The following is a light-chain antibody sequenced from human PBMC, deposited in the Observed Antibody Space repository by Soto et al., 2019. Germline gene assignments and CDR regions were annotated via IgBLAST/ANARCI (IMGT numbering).Light chain of an antibody. Sequence: QSVLTHPPSLSGSPGQSITISCTGVSSDIGGYNHVSWYQQHPGNVPRLIIYDVDNRPLGISNRFSGSQSGNTASLSISGLQAEDEADYYCCAYTARTTLSWVFGGGTKVTAL. CDR2: DVD. V-gene: IGLV2-14*03. J-gene: IGLJ3*02. CDR3: CAYTARTTLSWV. CDR1: SSDIGGYNH.